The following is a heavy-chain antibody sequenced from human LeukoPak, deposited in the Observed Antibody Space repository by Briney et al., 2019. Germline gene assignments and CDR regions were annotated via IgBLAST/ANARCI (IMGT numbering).Heavy chain of an antibody. CDR3: ASDLRYYYYMDV. CDR2: ISSSGSTI. Sequence: GGSLRLSCAASGFTFSDYYMSWIRQAPGKGLEWVSYISSSGSTIYYADSVKGRFTISRGNAKNSLYLQMNILRAEDTAVYYCASDLRYYYYMDVWGKGTTVTVSS. J-gene: IGHJ6*03. CDR1: GFTFSDYY. V-gene: IGHV3-11*01.